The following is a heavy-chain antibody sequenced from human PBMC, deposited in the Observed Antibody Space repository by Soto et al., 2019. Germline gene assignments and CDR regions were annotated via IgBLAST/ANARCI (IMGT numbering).Heavy chain of an antibody. D-gene: IGHD3-3*01. CDR3: ATKYDFWSGYSRSREGGFDV. J-gene: IGHJ3*01. V-gene: IGHV1-8*01. Sequence: QVQLVQAGAEVKRPGASVKFAGKASVYTFTNYDINWVRQAPGQGLEWLGWMNPNTGSTGYAQRLQGRVTTTRNSSITTAYMELSRLISEDAAVYYCATKYDFWSGYSRSREGGFDVWGHGTLVIVSS. CDR2: MNPNTGST. CDR1: VYTFTNYD.